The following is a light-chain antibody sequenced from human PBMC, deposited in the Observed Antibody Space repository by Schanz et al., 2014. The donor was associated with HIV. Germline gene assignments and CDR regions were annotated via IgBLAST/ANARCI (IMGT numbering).Light chain of an antibody. CDR3: QQYGSSPPT. V-gene: IGKV3-20*01. CDR1: QTVSSSS. Sequence: EIVLTQSPDTLSLSPGERATLSCRASQTVSSSSLAWYQQKPGQSPRLLIYGASTRATGIPDRFSGSGSGTDFTLTISRLEPEDFAVYYCQQYGSSPPTFGQGTTVEIK. J-gene: IGKJ1*01. CDR2: GAS.